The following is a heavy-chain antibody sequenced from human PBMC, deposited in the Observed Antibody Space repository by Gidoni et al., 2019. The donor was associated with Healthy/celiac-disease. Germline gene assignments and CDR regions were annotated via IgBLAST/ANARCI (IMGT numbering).Heavy chain of an antibody. CDR3: ARERFQLELDY. CDR2: INSDGSST. V-gene: IGHV3-74*01. Sequence: EVQLVESGEGLVQPGGSRRLSCEASGYTFSNYWLHWVRQAPGTGLVWVSRINSDGSSTSYADSVKGRFTISRDNAKNTLYQQMNSLRAEDTAVYYCARERFQLELDYWGQGTLVTVSS. CDR1: GYTFSNYW. J-gene: IGHJ4*02. D-gene: IGHD1-1*01.